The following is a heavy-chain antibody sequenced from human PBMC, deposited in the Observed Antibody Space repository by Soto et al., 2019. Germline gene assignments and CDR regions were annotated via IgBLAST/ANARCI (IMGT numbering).Heavy chain of an antibody. CDR2: IYYSGST. J-gene: IGHJ3*01. CDR3: ARVPDRHIHYVWGAPGAFDV. Sequence: SLALTCTVSGGSISSGGDYWSWIRQHPGKGLEWIGYIYYSGSTYYNPSLKSRVTISVDTSKNQFSLKLSSVTAADTAVYYCARVPDRHIHYVWGAPGAFDVWGQGTMVTVSS. CDR1: GGSISSGGDY. V-gene: IGHV4-31*03. D-gene: IGHD3-16*01.